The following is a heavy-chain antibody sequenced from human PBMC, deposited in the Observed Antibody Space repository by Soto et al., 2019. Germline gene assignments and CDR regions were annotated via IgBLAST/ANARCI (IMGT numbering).Heavy chain of an antibody. CDR3: ARVKEYSSSSRWFEP. CDR1: GGTFSSYA. V-gene: IGHV1-69*01. D-gene: IGHD6-6*01. Sequence: QVQLVQSGAEVKKPGSSVKVSCKASGGTFSSYAISWVRQAPGQGLECMGGIIRICGTANYAQKFQGRVTITADESTSTAYMELSSRRSEDTAVYYCARVKEYSSSSRWFEPWGQGTLVTVSS. CDR2: IIRICGTA. J-gene: IGHJ5*02.